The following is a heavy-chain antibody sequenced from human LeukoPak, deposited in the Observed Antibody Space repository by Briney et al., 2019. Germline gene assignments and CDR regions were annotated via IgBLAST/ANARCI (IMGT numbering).Heavy chain of an antibody. V-gene: IGHV3-23*01. D-gene: IGHD5-12*01. CDR2: ISGSDGST. Sequence: PGGSLRLSCAASGFTFSSYAMSWVRQAPGKGLEWVSAISGSDGSTYYADSVKGRFTISRDNSKNTLYLQMNSLRAEDTAVYYCAEGRRGSPATTFDYWGQGTLVTVSS. CDR1: GFTFSSYA. J-gene: IGHJ4*02. CDR3: AEGRRGSPATTFDY.